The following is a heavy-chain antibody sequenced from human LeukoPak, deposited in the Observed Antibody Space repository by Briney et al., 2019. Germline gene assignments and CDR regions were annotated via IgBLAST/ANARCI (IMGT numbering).Heavy chain of an antibody. Sequence: GGSLRLSCAASGFTFSSYAMSWVRQAPGKGLEWVSAISGSGGSTYYADSVKGRFTISRDNSKNTPYLQMNSLRAEDTAVYYCASTTYCSSTSCSDYWGQGTLVTVSS. CDR2: ISGSGGST. CDR3: ASTTYCSSTSCSDY. D-gene: IGHD2-2*01. J-gene: IGHJ4*02. V-gene: IGHV3-23*01. CDR1: GFTFSSYA.